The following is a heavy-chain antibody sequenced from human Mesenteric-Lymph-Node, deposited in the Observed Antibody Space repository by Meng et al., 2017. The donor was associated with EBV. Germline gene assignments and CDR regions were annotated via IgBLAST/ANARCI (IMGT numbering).Heavy chain of an antibody. CDR1: GGSISGNNW. J-gene: IGHJ1*01. V-gene: IGHV4-4*02. CDR3: ARVSEISGTWLDC. Sequence: QVQLQESGPGLVKPSGTLSLTCAVSGGSISGNNWWSWIRQPPGKGLEWIGEVFHIGSTNYNPSLKNRVTISLDKSKNQFSLKLTSVTAADTAVYFCARVSEISGTWLDCWGQGTLVTVSS. D-gene: IGHD1-7*01. CDR2: VFHIGST.